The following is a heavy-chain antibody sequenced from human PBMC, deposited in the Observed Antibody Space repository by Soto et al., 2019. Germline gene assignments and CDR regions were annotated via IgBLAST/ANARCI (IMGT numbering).Heavy chain of an antibody. Sequence: QLQLQESGPGLVKPSETLSLTCAVSGASISRTGFHWGWIRQPPGQGLEWIVSIYEGETTFYNSSLKSRVTISADTSKNHFSLKLSSVTAADTAVYYCARRGSGHTFDYWGQGTLVTVSS. CDR1: GASISRTGFH. V-gene: IGHV4-39*01. J-gene: IGHJ4*02. CDR2: IYEGETT. D-gene: IGHD3-10*01. CDR3: ARRGSGHTFDY.